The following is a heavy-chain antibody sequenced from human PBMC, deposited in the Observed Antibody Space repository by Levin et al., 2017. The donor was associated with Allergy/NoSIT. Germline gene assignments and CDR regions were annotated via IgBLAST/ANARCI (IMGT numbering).Heavy chain of an antibody. Sequence: GGSLRLSCAASGFTFSSYSMNWVRQAPGKGLEWVSYISSSSSTIYYADSVKGRFTISRDNAKNSLYLKMNSLRAEDTAVYYCARGPGYCSSTSCYDFDYWGQGTLVTVSS. V-gene: IGHV3-48*01. D-gene: IGHD2-2*01. J-gene: IGHJ4*02. CDR1: GFTFSSYS. CDR2: ISSSSSTI. CDR3: ARGPGYCSSTSCYDFDY.